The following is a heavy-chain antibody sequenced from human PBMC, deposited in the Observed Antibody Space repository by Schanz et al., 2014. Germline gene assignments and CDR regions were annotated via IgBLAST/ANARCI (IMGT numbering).Heavy chain of an antibody. CDR3: AKDPHKDYGGKPQALDI. D-gene: IGHD4-17*01. J-gene: IGHJ3*02. V-gene: IGHV3-7*01. Sequence: EVQLVESGGGLVQPGGSLRLSCAASGFSISFHWMSWVRQAPGKGPEWVANIKQDGSEKYYVDSVKVRFTISRDNAKNSLYLQMNSLRAEDTAVYYCAKDPHKDYGGKPQALDIWGQGTMVTVSS. CDR1: GFSISFHW. CDR2: IKQDGSEK.